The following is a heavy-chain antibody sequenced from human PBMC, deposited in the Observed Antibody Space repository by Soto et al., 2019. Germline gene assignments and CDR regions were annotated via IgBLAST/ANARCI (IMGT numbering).Heavy chain of an antibody. J-gene: IGHJ5*02. V-gene: IGHV4-59*01. D-gene: IGHD2-15*01. CDR3: ARTYCSGANCYPGGNWFDP. Sequence: KPSETLSLTCTVSGGSISSYYWSWIRQPPGKGLEWIGYTYYSGSTNYNPSLKSRVTMSVDTSKNQFSLKLNSVTAADTAVYYCARTYCSGANCYPGGNWFDPWGQGTLVTVSS. CDR2: TYYSGST. CDR1: GGSISSYY.